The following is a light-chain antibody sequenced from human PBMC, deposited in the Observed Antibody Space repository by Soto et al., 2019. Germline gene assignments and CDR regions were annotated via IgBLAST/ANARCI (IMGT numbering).Light chain of an antibody. CDR1: NIGSES. CDR2: DNS. J-gene: IGLJ1*01. V-gene: IGLV3-21*02. Sequence: SYELTQPPSVSVAPGQTARITCGGNNIGSESVHWYQQRPGQAPVLVVYDNSDRPSGIPERFSGSSSANTATLTISRVEAGDEADYYCQVWYSSTDLYVFGSGTKVPS. CDR3: QVWYSSTDLYV.